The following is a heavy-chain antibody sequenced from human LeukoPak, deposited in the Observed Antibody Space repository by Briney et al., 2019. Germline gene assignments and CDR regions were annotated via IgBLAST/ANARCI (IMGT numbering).Heavy chain of an antibody. D-gene: IGHD6-13*01. J-gene: IGHJ4*02. V-gene: IGHV3-7*01. CDR1: GFTFSSYA. CDR2: IKEDGNEI. Sequence: GGSLRLSCAASGFTFSSYAMSWVRQAPGKGLEWVANIKEDGNEIYYVDSVRGRFTISRDNAENSLFLQMNSLRAEDTAVYYCARDPGIAAAGTVGYFDYWGLGALVTVSS. CDR3: ARDPGIAAAGTVGYFDY.